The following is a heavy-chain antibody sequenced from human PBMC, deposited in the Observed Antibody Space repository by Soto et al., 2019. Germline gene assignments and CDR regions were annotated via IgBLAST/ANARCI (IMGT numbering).Heavy chain of an antibody. CDR3: GCRGLGYCGAGCWYSGYIDV. D-gene: IGHD2-15*01. V-gene: IGHV1-46*01. Sequence: QVQLVQSVAEVKKPGASVQVSCKASGHTFTNYYVHWVRQAPGQGLDWMGIINPNGGSTSYAQKYQGRVAMTRDTSTTTVYMELSSLRSEDTGVYYCGCRGLGYCGAGCWYSGYIDVWGEGTTVTVTS. CDR1: GHTFTNYY. CDR2: INPNGGST. J-gene: IGHJ6*03.